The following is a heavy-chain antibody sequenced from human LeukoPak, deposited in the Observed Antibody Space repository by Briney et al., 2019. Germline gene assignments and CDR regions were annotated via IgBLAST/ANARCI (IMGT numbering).Heavy chain of an antibody. CDR1: GYSFTSYW. J-gene: IGHJ3*02. V-gene: IGHV5-10-1*01. CDR3: ASQGVRGVINDAFDI. Sequence: GESLKISCKGSGYSFTSYWISWVRQMPGKGLEWMGRIDPSDSYTNYSPSFQGHVTISADKSISTAYLQWSSLKASDTATYYCASQGVRGVINDAFDIWGQGTMVTVSS. CDR2: IDPSDSYT. D-gene: IGHD3-10*01.